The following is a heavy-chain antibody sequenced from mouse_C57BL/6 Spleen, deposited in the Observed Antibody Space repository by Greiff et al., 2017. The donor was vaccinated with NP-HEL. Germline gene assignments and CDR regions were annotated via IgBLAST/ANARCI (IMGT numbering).Heavy chain of an antibody. Sequence: VQLQQPGTELVKPGASVKLSCKASGHTFTSYWMHWVKQRPGQGLEWIGNINPSNGGTNYNEKFKSKATLTVDKSSSTAYMQLSSLTSEDSAVYYCARGRGYDDGGFDYWGQGTTLTVSS. CDR1: GHTFTSYW. V-gene: IGHV1-53*01. D-gene: IGHD2-2*01. CDR3: ARGRGYDDGGFDY. J-gene: IGHJ2*01. CDR2: INPSNGGT.